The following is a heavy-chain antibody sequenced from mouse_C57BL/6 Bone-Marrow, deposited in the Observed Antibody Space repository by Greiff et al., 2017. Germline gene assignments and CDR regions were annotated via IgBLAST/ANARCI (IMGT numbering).Heavy chain of an antibody. CDR2: IDPNSGGT. J-gene: IGHJ2*01. V-gene: IGHV1-72*01. CDR1: GYTFTSYW. D-gene: IGHD1-1*01. CDR3: ARSYYGSSPYFDY. Sequence: VQLQQPGAELVKPGASVKLSCKASGYTFTSYWMHWVKQRPGRGLEWIGRIDPNSGGTKYNEKFKSKATLTVDKPSSTSYMQLSSLTSEDSAVYYFARSYYGSSPYFDYWGQGTTLTVSS.